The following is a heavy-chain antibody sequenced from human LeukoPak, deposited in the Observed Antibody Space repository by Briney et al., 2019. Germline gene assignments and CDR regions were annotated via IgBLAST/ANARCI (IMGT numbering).Heavy chain of an antibody. CDR3: AKDRVGAMLYFDY. CDR2: IRYDGSNK. CDR1: GFTFSSYG. V-gene: IGHV3-30*02. Sequence: GGSLRLSCAASGFTFSSYGMHWVRQAPGKGLEWVAFIRYDGSNKYYADSVKGRFTISRDNSKNTLYLQMNSLRAEDTAVYCCAKDRVGAMLYFDYWGQGTLVTVSS. D-gene: IGHD1-26*01. J-gene: IGHJ4*02.